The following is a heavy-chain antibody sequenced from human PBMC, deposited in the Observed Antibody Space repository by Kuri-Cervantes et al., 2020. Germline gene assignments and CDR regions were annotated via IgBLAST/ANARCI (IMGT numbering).Heavy chain of an antibody. V-gene: IGHV4-34*01. J-gene: IGHJ2*01. CDR2: INHSGST. CDR3: ARGDYGGNGWYFDL. D-gene: IGHD4-23*01. Sequence: GSLRLSCAVYGGSFSGYYWSWIRQPPGKGLEWIGEINHSGSTNYNPSLKSRVTISVDTSKNQFSLKLSSVTAADTAVYYCARGDYGGNGWYFDLWGRGTLVTVSS. CDR1: GGSFSGYY.